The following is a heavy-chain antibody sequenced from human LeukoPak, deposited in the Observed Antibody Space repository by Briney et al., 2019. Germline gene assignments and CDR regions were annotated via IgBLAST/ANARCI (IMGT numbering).Heavy chain of an antibody. J-gene: IGHJ4*02. CDR2: ISAYNGNT. V-gene: IGHV1-18*01. D-gene: IGHD3-16*01. CDR3: ARVSGLGDYFDY. CDR1: GYTFTSYG. Sequence: ASVKVSCKASGYTFTSYGISWVRQAPGQGLEWMGWISAYNGNTKHAQKVQGRVTMTTDTSTSTAYMELRSLRSDDTAVYYCARVSGLGDYFDYWGQGTLVTVSS.